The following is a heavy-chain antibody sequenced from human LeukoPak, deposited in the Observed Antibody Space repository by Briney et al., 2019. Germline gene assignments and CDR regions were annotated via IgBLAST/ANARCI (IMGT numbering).Heavy chain of an antibody. CDR3: ASGHYPFEY. J-gene: IGHJ4*02. V-gene: IGHV4-59*01. CDR1: GDSISRYY. D-gene: IGHD1-26*01. Sequence: SETLSLTCTVSGDSISRYYWSWIRQPPGKGLEWIGLLYPSGSTNYNPSLKSRVTISVDTSGTQFSLKLSSVTAADTAVYYCASGHYPFEYWGQGTLVTVSS. CDR2: LYPSGST.